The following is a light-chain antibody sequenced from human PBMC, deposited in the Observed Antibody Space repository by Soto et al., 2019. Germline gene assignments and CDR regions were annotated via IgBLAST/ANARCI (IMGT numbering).Light chain of an antibody. CDR2: DVT. Sequence: QSALAQPASVSGSPGQSITISCTGTSSDVGAYNSVSWYQQHPGKAPKLMIYDVTSRPSGVSSRFSGSKSASTASLTISGLQDEDEADYFCSSYATSDSYVFGTGTQLTVL. CDR3: SSYATSDSYV. J-gene: IGLJ1*01. CDR1: SSDVGAYNS. V-gene: IGLV2-14*01.